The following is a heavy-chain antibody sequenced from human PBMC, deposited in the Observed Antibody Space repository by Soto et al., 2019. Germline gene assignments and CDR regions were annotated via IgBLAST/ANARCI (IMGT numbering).Heavy chain of an antibody. J-gene: IGHJ5*02. Sequence: PSETLSLTCAVYGGSFSGYYWSWIRQPPGKGLEWIGEINHSGSTNYNPSLKSRVTISVDTSKNQFSLKLSPVTAADTAVYYCARMGSGKFLYCSGGSCSVWFDPWGQGTLVTVSS. CDR1: GGSFSGYY. D-gene: IGHD2-15*01. CDR3: ARMGSGKFLYCSGGSCSVWFDP. CDR2: INHSGST. V-gene: IGHV4-34*01.